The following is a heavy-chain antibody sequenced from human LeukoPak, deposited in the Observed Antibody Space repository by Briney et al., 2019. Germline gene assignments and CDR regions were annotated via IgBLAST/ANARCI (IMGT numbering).Heavy chain of an antibody. CDR3: ARSAYTGGVFQN. J-gene: IGHJ4*02. CDR1: GGTFSSYA. CDR2: IIPVSSTT. V-gene: IGHV1-69*01. Sequence: GSSVKVSCKTSGGTFSSYAIRWVRQAPGQGLEWMGGIIPVSSTTNNAQKFQGRVTITADESTSTAYMELSSLRSEDTAVYYCARSAYTGGVFQNWGQGTLVTVAS. D-gene: IGHD2-8*02.